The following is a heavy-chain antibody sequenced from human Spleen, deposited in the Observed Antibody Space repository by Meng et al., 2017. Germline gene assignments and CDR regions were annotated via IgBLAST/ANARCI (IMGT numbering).Heavy chain of an antibody. D-gene: IGHD3-16*01. CDR2: INPNTGGT. V-gene: IGHV1-2*06. Sequence: QVQLVQSGAEVKRPGASVKVSCKPSGYAFSGYYLHWVRQAPGQGLEWLGRINPNTGGTNYAQKFQGRLTMSRDTSISTGYMELNSLTFDDTAVYYCARPKWGNHYNGMDVWGQGTTVTVSS. CDR3: ARPKWGNHYNGMDV. J-gene: IGHJ6*02. CDR1: GYAFSGYY.